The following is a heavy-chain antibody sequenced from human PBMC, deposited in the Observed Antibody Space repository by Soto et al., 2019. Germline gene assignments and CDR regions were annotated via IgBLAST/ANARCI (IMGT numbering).Heavy chain of an antibody. Sequence: EVQLVESGGGLVQPGGSLRVSCAASGFTFSSYSINWVRQAPGKGLEWVSYISGSSTIYYADSVKGRFTISRDNAKNSLYLQMNSLRDEETAVYYCARVGLGLFGMDVWGQGTTVTVSS. V-gene: IGHV3-48*02. CDR1: GFTFSSYS. J-gene: IGHJ6*02. CDR2: ISGSSTI. CDR3: ARVGLGLFGMDV. D-gene: IGHD3-16*01.